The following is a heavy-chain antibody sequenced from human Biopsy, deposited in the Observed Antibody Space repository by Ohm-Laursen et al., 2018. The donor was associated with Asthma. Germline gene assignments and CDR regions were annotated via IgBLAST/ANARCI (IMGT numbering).Heavy chain of an antibody. Sequence: TQTLTLTCTFSGFTLKNLGVGVGWIRQPPGKAPEWLAVIYSTGAKHYSPSLKSRLSISKDSSRNQVALEMTNMDPVDTATYFCAHAVPVTVYFPVYSTSYFDFWGPGTLVSVSS. V-gene: IGHV2-5*01. CDR2: IYSTGAK. CDR3: AHAVPVTVYFPVYSTSYFDF. CDR1: GFTLKNLGVG. J-gene: IGHJ5*01. D-gene: IGHD6-19*01.